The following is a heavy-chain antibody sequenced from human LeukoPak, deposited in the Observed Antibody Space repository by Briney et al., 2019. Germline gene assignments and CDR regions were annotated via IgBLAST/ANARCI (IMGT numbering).Heavy chain of an antibody. V-gene: IGHV3-66*01. D-gene: IGHD6-19*01. Sequence: PGGSLRLSCSASGFTFSNCPMHWVRQAPGKGLEWVSVIYSGGSTYYADSVKGRFTISRDSSKNTLYVQMNGLRAEDTAVYYCARDSYSSGLQYSNWGQGTLVTVSS. CDR1: GFTFSNCP. CDR2: IYSGGST. J-gene: IGHJ4*02. CDR3: ARDSYSSGLQYSN.